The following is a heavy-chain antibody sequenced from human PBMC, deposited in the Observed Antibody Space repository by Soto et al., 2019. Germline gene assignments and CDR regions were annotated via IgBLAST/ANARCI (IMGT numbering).Heavy chain of an antibody. CDR2: IFSNDEK. J-gene: IGHJ4*02. V-gene: IGHV2-26*01. CDR1: GFSLSNARMG. CDR3: ARIGPGSYYYDSSGAFDY. D-gene: IGHD3-22*01. Sequence: SGPPLVHPPETLTLTCTVSGFSLSNARMGVSWIRQPPGKALEWLAHIFSNDEKSYSTSLKSRLTISKDTSKSQVVLTMTNMDPVDTATYYCARIGPGSYYYDSSGAFDYWGQGTLVTVSS.